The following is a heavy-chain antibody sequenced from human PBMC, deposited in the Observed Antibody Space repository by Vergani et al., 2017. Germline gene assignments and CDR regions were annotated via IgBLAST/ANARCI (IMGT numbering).Heavy chain of an antibody. CDR3: ARDLQNYYDSSGPLGY. CDR2: IKQDGSEK. J-gene: IGHJ4*02. D-gene: IGHD3-22*01. V-gene: IGHV3-7*03. Sequence: EVQLVESGGGLVQPGGSLRLSCAASGFTFSSYWMSWVRQAPGKGLEWVANIKQDGSEKYYVDSVKGRFTISRDNAKNSLYLQMNSLRAEDTDVYYCARDLQNYYDSSGPLGYWGQGTLVTVSS. CDR1: GFTFSSYW.